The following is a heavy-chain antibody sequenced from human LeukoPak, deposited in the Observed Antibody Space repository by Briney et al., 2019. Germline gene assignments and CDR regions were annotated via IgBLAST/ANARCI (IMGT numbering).Heavy chain of an antibody. V-gene: IGHV1-69*05. CDR1: GGTFSSYA. CDR2: IIPIFGTA. CDR3: ARGIGYCSSTSCRDY. J-gene: IGHJ4*02. Sequence: SVKVSCKASGGTFSSYAISWVRQAPGQGLEWMGGIIPIFGTANYAQRFQGRVTITTDESTSTAYMELSSLRSEDTAVYYCARGIGYCSSTSCRDYWGQGTLVTVSS. D-gene: IGHD2-2*01.